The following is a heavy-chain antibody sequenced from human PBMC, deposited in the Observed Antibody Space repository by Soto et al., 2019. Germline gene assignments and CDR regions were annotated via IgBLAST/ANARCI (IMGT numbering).Heavy chain of an antibody. D-gene: IGHD6-13*01. CDR2: IYYSGST. V-gene: IGHV4-61*01. CDR3: ARGRYSSRKTNWFDP. J-gene: IGHJ5*02. Sequence: SETLSLTCTVSGGSVSSGSYYWSWIRQPPGKGLEWIGYIYYSGSTNYNPSLKSRVTISVDTSKNQFSLKLSSVTAADTAVYYCARGRYSSRKTNWFDPWGQGTLVIVSS. CDR1: GGSVSSGSYY.